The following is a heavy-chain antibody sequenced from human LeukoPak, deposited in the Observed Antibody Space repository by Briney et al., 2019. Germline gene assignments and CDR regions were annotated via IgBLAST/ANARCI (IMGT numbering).Heavy chain of an antibody. Sequence: GASVKVSCKASGYTFINYGITWVRQAPGQGLEWMGWISAYNGNTNSAQKFQGRVTMTTDTSTSTAYMELRSLRSDDTAVYYCARGRDNYGGNTEIEYWGQGTLVTVSS. D-gene: IGHD4-23*01. CDR1: GYTFINYG. CDR3: ARGRDNYGGNTEIEY. CDR2: ISAYNGNT. V-gene: IGHV1-18*01. J-gene: IGHJ4*02.